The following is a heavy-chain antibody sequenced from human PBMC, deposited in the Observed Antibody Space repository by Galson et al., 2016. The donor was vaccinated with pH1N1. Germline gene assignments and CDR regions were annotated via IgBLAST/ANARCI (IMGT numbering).Heavy chain of an antibody. Sequence: ETLSLTCAVSGYSIRNGYFWGWIRQPPGQGLEWIRIIYHSGTTYYNPSLESRVTISVDTSKNQFPLKVKSVTAADTAVYYCARHPRYYDSSGYYFDYWGQGILVTVSS. CDR1: GYSIRNGYF. J-gene: IGHJ4*02. CDR2: IYHSGTT. CDR3: ARHPRYYDSSGYYFDY. D-gene: IGHD3-22*01. V-gene: IGHV4-38-2*01.